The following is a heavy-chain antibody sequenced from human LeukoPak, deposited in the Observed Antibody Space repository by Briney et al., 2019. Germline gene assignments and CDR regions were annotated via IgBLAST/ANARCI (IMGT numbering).Heavy chain of an antibody. CDR3: VREHNIVIPTARTYYYYYMDV. J-gene: IGHJ6*03. CDR2: VIVSGRT. V-gene: IGHV4-34*12. CDR1: GGTFIDYF. D-gene: IGHD5-12*01. Sequence: SETLSLTSAVYGGTFIDYFWSWICQSPGEGLGWVGEVIVSGRTNYNPSLKSRVTISIDTSKNQFSLRLSSMTAADTAVYYCVREHNIVIPTARTYYYYYMDVWGKGTTVTVSS.